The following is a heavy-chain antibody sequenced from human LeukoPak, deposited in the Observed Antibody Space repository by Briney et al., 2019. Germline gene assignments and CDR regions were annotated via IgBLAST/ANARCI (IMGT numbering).Heavy chain of an antibody. CDR3: ARCLAAAGTIDY. CDR2: IYDRASK. Sequence: SEALSLTCVVYGGSLSDYYCSWIRQDPGRGLGWLGYIYDRASKNYTPSLKSRVTISVDSSKDQCSLKLSSVTAADTGVYSCARCLAAAGTIDYGGQGTLVTVSS. CDR1: GGSLSDYY. D-gene: IGHD6-13*01. V-gene: IGHV4-59*01. J-gene: IGHJ4*02.